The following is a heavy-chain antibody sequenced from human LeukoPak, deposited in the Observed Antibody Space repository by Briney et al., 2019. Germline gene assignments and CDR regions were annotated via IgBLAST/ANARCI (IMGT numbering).Heavy chain of an antibody. CDR3: ARAHSGNPSLFDY. J-gene: IGHJ4*02. Sequence: SETLSLTCTVSGGSISSYYWSWIRQPPGKGLEWIGYIYYRGTTSYNPSLKSRVTISVDTSKNQFSLKLSSVTAADTAVYYSARAHSGNPSLFDYWGQGTLVTVSS. CDR2: IYYRGTT. D-gene: IGHD1-26*01. V-gene: IGHV4-59*12. CDR1: GGSISSYY.